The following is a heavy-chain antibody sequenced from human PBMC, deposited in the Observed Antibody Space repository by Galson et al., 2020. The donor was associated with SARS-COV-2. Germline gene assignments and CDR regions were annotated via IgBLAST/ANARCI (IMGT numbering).Heavy chain of an antibody. V-gene: IGHV3-74*01. CDR1: GFTLGNYW. D-gene: IGHD4-17*01. CDR2: TNSDGSDR. Sequence: GGSLRLSCAASGFTLGNYWMHWVRQVPGKGLVWVSRTNSDGSDRRYADSVKGRFTISRDNAKRMLFLQMDSLRAEDTAVYYCARDRNDYGDYMTYWGQGTLVTVSS. J-gene: IGHJ4*02. CDR3: ARDRNDYGDYMTY.